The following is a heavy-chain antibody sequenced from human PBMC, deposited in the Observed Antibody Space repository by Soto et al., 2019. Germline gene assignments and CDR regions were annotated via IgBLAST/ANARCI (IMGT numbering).Heavy chain of an antibody. J-gene: IGHJ4*02. CDR2: ISSSSSYI. CDR1: GFTFSSNS. D-gene: IGHD6-19*01. CDR3: ARDYSSGWYVGY. V-gene: IGHV3-21*01. Sequence: EVQLVESGGGLVKPGGSLRLSCAASGFTFSSNSMNWVRQAPGKGLEWVSSISSSSSYIYYADSVKGRFTISRDNAKNSLYLQMNSLRAEDTAVYYCARDYSSGWYVGYWGQGTLVTVSS.